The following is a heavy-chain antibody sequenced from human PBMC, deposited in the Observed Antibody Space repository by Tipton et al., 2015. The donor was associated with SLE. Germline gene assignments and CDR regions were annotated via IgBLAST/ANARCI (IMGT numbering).Heavy chain of an antibody. D-gene: IGHD2-21*01. CDR2: ISFSGLT. CDR3: AKIYSKGAFDI. Sequence: LRLSCTVSGGSISGYYWSWVRQPPGKGLEWIGYISFSGLTNYNPSVRSRVSTSMDTSKNQFSLQMSSVTAADTAVYYCAKIYSKGAFDIWGQGTMVTVSS. J-gene: IGHJ3*02. V-gene: IGHV4-59*08. CDR1: GGSISGYY.